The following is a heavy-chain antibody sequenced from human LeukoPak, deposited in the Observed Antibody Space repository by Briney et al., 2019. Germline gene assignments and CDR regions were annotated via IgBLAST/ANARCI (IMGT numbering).Heavy chain of an antibody. CDR2: IYXGGST. J-gene: IGHJ3*02. CDR1: GFTVSNNY. CDR3: ARDXXXRYXXXLLDPPVEAEALXAFDI. Sequence: PGGSLRLSCAASGFTVSNNYMSWVRQAPGKGLEWVSVIYXGGSTYFADSVKGRFTISRDNAKNSLYLQMNSLRAEDTAVYYCARDXXXRYXXXLLDPPVEAEALXAFDIWGQGTMVTVSS. D-gene: IGHD3-9*01. V-gene: IGHV3-53*01.